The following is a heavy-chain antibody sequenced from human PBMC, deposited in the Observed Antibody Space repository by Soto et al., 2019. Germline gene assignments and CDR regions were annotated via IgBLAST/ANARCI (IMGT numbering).Heavy chain of an antibody. J-gene: IGHJ6*02. Sequence: EVQLVESGGGLVQPGGSLRLSCAASGFTFSSYWMHWVRQAPGNGLVWLSRINSDGSSATYADSVKGRFTISRDKAKSTRYLQMRSLRAEDTAMYYCAIAPRYGMDVWGQGITVTVSS. CDR1: GFTFSSYW. CDR3: AIAPRYGMDV. CDR2: INSDGSSA. V-gene: IGHV3-74*01.